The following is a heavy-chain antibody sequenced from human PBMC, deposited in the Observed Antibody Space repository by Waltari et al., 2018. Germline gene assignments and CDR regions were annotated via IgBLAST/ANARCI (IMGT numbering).Heavy chain of an antibody. CDR1: DYSISSGFY. CDR2: INHSGST. D-gene: IGHD1-26*01. CDR3: ARQGGYINVWWEDYWYFDH. V-gene: IGHV4-38-2*01. J-gene: IGHJ2*01. Sequence: QVHLQVSGPGLVTPSATLSLTCAVSDYSISSGFYWGWIRQPPGKGLEWIGSINHSGSTFYTPSLKSRVTISVDTALNHFSLKLNSVTATDTAVYYCARQGGYINVWWEDYWYFDHWGRGTLVTVSS.